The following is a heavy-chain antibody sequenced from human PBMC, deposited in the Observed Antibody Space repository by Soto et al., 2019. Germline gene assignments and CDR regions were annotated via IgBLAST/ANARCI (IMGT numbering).Heavy chain of an antibody. V-gene: IGHV3-48*01. Sequence: GSLRLSCAASGFTFSSYSMHWVRQAPGKGLEWVSYISPSSSSIYYADSVKGRFPISRDNAKNSLYLQMNSLRAEDTAVYYCARVAYYYDSSCYFFWGQGTLVTVS. D-gene: IGHD3-22*01. CDR1: GFTFSSYS. J-gene: IGHJ4*02. CDR3: ARVAYYYDSSCYFF. CDR2: ISPSSSSI.